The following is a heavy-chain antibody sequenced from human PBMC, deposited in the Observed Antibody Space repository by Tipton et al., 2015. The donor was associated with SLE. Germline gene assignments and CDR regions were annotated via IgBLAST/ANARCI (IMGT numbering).Heavy chain of an antibody. D-gene: IGHD2-8*02. V-gene: IGHV3-33*01. CDR3: ARDCPRTAATGAAFEY. Sequence: SLRLSCAASGFTFNRYVMHWVRQAPGKGLEWVATIWNDRTNEYYADSVKGRFTISRDNSENTLSLQMNSLRAEDTAVYFCARDCPRTAATGAAFEYWGQGTLVTVSS. CDR2: IWNDRTNE. CDR1: GFTFNRYV. J-gene: IGHJ4*01.